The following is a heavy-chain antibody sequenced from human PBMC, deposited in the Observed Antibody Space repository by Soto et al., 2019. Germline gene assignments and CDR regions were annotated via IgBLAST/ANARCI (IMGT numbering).Heavy chain of an antibody. CDR3: ARDREELRYFDWPYLDY. CDR2: ISAYNGNT. J-gene: IGHJ4*02. CDR1: GYTFTSYG. D-gene: IGHD3-9*01. Sequence: ASVKVSCKASGYTFTSYGISWVRQAPGQGLEWMGWISAYNGNTNYAQKLQGRVTMTTDTSTSTAYMELRSLRSDDTAVYYCARDREELRYFDWPYLDYWGQGTLVTVSS. V-gene: IGHV1-18*01.